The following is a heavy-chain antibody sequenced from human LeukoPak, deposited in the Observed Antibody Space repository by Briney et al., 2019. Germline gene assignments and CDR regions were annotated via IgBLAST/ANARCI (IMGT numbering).Heavy chain of an antibody. V-gene: IGHV4-39*01. CDR3: ARQWRGRIAVAGTGYYFDY. CDR2: IYYSGST. CDR1: GGSISSSSYY. J-gene: IGHJ4*02. Sequence: PSETLSLTCTASGGSISSSSYYWGWIRQPPGKGLEWIGSIYYSGSTYYNPSLKGRVTISVDTSKNQFSLKLSSVTAADTAVYYCARQWRGRIAVAGTGYYFDYWGQGTLVTVSS. D-gene: IGHD6-19*01.